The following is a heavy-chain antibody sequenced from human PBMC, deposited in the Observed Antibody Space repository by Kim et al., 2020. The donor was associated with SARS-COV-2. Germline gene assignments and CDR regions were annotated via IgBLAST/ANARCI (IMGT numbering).Heavy chain of an antibody. CDR1: GFTFSDYY. Sequence: GGSLRLSCAASGFTFSDYYMSWIRQAPGKGLEWVSYISSSSSYTNYADSVKGRFTISRDNAKNSLYLQMNSLRAEDTAVYYCAREERYFDTWATIFDYWGQGTLVTVSS. V-gene: IGHV3-11*06. CDR3: AREERYFDTWATIFDY. J-gene: IGHJ4*02. D-gene: IGHD3-9*01. CDR2: ISSSSSYT.